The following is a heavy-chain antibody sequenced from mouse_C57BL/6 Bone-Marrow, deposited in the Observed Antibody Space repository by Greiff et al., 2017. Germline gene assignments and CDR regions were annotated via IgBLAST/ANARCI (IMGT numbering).Heavy chain of an antibody. CDR1: GYTFTSYW. Sequence: QVQLQQPGAELVRPGTSVKLSCKASGYTFTSYWMHWVKQRPGQGLEWIGVIDPSDSYTYYNQTFKGKATLTVDTSSSTAYMQLSSLTSEDAAVYYCARGGRLFAYWGQGTLVTVSA. V-gene: IGHV1-59*01. D-gene: IGHD3-3*01. CDR3: ARGGRLFAY. CDR2: IDPSDSYT. J-gene: IGHJ3*01.